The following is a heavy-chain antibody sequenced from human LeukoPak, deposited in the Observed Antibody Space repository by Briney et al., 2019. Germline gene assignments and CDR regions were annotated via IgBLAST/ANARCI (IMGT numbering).Heavy chain of an antibody. CDR2: IDKKDKGYATAT. CDR1: GFTFSGSA. D-gene: IGHD1-26*01. V-gene: IGHV3-73*01. CDR3: TRDSGTYNWFDP. Sequence: GGSLRLSCAASGFTFSGSAIHWVRQSSGRGLEWGGQIDKKDKGYATATAYAASVKGRFTISRDDSINTAYLQMKSLKTEDTALYYCTRDSGTYNWFDPWGQGTLVTVSS. J-gene: IGHJ5*02.